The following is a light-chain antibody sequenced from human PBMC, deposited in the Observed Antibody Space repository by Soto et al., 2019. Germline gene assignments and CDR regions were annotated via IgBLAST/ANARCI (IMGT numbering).Light chain of an antibody. J-gene: IGKJ4*01. CDR1: QGISNY. CDR2: AAS. Sequence: DIQMTQSPSSLPASVGDRVTITCRASQGISNYLAWYQQKPGKVPKLLIYAASTLQSGVPSRFSGSGSGTDFTLTISSLQPEDVATYYCQKYNSALPLTFGGGTKVEIK. CDR3: QKYNSALPLT. V-gene: IGKV1-27*01.